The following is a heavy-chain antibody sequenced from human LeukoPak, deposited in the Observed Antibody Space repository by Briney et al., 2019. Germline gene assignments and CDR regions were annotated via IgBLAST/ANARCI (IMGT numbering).Heavy chain of an antibody. J-gene: IGHJ4*02. Sequence: GGSLRLSCAASGFIFSMYWMTLVRQAPGKGLEWVANIDQSGNEKFYVDSVKGRFTISRDNSKNSLYLQLNSLRVEDTAVYYCARDQGAAGDFWGQGTLVTVSS. CDR1: GFIFSMYW. V-gene: IGHV3-7*01. CDR2: IDQSGNEK. D-gene: IGHD6-13*01. CDR3: ARDQGAAGDF.